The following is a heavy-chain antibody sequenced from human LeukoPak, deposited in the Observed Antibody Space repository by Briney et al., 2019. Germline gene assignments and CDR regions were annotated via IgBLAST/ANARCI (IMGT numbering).Heavy chain of an antibody. CDR2: ISYDGSNI. D-gene: IGHD6-25*01. V-gene: IGHV3-30*04. J-gene: IGHJ5*02. Sequence: GRSLRLSCAASEFTFRSYPLHWVRQAPGKGLEWVAVISYDGSNIYYADSMKGRFTISRDNSKNTLYLQINSLRAEDTAVYFCARGAFSGQGLDPWGQRTLVTVSS. CDR1: EFTFRSYP. CDR3: ARGAFSGQGLDP.